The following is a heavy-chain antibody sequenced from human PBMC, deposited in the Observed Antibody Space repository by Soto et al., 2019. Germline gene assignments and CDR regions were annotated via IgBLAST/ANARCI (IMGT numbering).Heavy chain of an antibody. CDR1: GYTFTSCG. Sequence: ASVKVSCRASGYTFTSCGMSCVRRAPGQGXEXTGSICSQNGKTNDAQKPHGRLTITTQTSTTTAYMELRSLRSEDTAVSYCARDREKYYDFWSGYSNDDFDIWGQGTMVTVSS. J-gene: IGHJ3*02. CDR3: ARDREKYYDFWSGYSNDDFDI. D-gene: IGHD3-3*01. V-gene: IGHV1-18*01. CDR2: ICSQNGKT.